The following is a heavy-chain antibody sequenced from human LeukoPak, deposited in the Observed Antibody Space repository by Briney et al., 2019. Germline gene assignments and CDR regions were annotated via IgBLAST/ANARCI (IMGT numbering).Heavy chain of an antibody. CDR1: GYTFTSYY. CDR2: INPSGGST. V-gene: IGHV1-46*01. CDR3: SRNSSSCRYSSSWYGNDAFDI. D-gene: IGHD6-13*01. J-gene: IGHJ3*02. Sequence: ASVKVSCTASGYTFTSYYKHRVRHAPGQGLEWMGIINPSGGSTSYAQTFPGRVTMTRDMSTSTNYMELSRLRSEDTAVSYYSRNSSSCRYSSSWYGNDAFDIWGQGTMVTVSS.